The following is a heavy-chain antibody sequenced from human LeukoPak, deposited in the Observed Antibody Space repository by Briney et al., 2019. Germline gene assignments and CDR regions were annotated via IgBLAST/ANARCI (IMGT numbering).Heavy chain of an antibody. J-gene: IGHJ6*02. D-gene: IGHD3-3*01. CDR1: GFTFSSYA. Sequence: GGSLRLSCAAYGFTFSSYAMHWVRQAPGKGLEWVAVISYDGSNKYYADSVKGRFTISRDNSKNTLYLQMNSLRAEDTAVYYCANGGSYYYYYGMDVWGQGTTVTVSS. V-gene: IGHV3-30-3*01. CDR3: ANGGSYYYYYGMDV. CDR2: ISYDGSNK.